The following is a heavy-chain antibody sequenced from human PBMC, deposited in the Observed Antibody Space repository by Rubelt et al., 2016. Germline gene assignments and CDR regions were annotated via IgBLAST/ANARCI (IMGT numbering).Heavy chain of an antibody. CDR2: INHSGRT. J-gene: IGHJ6*02. CDR1: GGSFSGYY. CDR3: ARTDDILTSDV. Sequence: QVQVQQWGAGLLKPSETLSLTCAVYGGSFSGYYWSWIRQPPGKGLEWIGEINHSGRTNYNPSLTSRATISVDTSKNQFSLKLSSVTAADTAVYYCARTDDILTSDVWGQGTTVTVSS. D-gene: IGHD3-9*01. V-gene: IGHV4-34*01.